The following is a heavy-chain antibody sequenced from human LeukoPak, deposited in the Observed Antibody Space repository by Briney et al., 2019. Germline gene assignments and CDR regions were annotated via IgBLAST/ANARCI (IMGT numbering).Heavy chain of an antibody. J-gene: IGHJ3*02. CDR1: GFTFDDYA. CDR2: ISWNSGSI. Sequence: PGGSLRLSCAASGFTFDDYAMHWVRQAPGKGLEWVSGISWNSGSIGYADSVKGRFTISRDNAKNSLYLQMNSLRAEDTALYYCAKDTRYGSGSYLIPAAFDIWGQGTMVTVSS. D-gene: IGHD3-10*01. CDR3: AKDTRYGSGSYLIPAAFDI. V-gene: IGHV3-9*01.